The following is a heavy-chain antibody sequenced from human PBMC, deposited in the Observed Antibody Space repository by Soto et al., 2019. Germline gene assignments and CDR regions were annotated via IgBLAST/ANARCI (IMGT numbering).Heavy chain of an antibody. CDR2: IYYSGST. CDR3: ARDRAVAGIRWFDP. CDR1: GGAFSGYY. D-gene: IGHD6-19*01. Sequence: SETLSLTCAVYGGAFSGYYWTWVRQTPGKGLEWIGDIYYSGSTTYNPSLKSRVTISVDTSKNQFSLKLSSVTAADTAVYYCARDRAVAGIRWFDPWGQGTLVTVSS. V-gene: IGHV4-59*01. J-gene: IGHJ5*02.